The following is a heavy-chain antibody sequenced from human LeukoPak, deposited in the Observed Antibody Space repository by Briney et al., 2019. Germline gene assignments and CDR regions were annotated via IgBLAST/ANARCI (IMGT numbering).Heavy chain of an antibody. Sequence: SETLSLTCTVSGGSISSYYWSWIRQPPGKGLEWIGYIYYSWSTNYNPSLKSRVTISVDTSKNQFSLKLSSVTAADTAVYYCARSAGPPGDYYYYMDVWGKGTTVTVSS. CDR2: IYYSWST. CDR3: ARSAGPPGDYYYYMDV. J-gene: IGHJ6*03. V-gene: IGHV4-59*08. CDR1: GGSISSYY. D-gene: IGHD3-10*01.